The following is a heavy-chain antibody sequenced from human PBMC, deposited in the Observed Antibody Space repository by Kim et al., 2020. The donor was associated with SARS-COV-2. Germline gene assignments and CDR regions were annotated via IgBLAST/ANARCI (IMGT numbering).Heavy chain of an antibody. Sequence: GGSLRLSCAASGFTFSSYAMHWVRQAPGKGLEWVGVLSYDGSNKYYADSVKGRFTISRDNSKDTLYLQMNSLRAEDTALYYCARDRGSGRATYYYYGMDV. CDR3: ARDRGSGRATYYYYGMDV. J-gene: IGHJ6*01. CDR1: GFTFSSYA. V-gene: IGHV3-30-3*01. D-gene: IGHD3-10*01. CDR2: LSYDGSNK.